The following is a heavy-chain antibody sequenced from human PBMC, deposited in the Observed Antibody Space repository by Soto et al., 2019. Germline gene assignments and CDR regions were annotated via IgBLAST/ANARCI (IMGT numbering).Heavy chain of an antibody. Sequence: QVQLVQSGAEVKKPGSSVKVSCKASGGTFSSYAISWVRQAPGQGLEWMGGIIPISGTANYAQKFQGRVTITADESTSTAYMELSSLRSEDTAVYYCARSQGSSTSLEIYYYYYYGMDVWGQGNPGHRLL. J-gene: IGHJ6*02. V-gene: IGHV1-69*01. CDR2: IIPISGTA. CDR3: ARSQGSSTSLEIYYYYYYGMDV. D-gene: IGHD2-2*01. CDR1: GGTFSSYA.